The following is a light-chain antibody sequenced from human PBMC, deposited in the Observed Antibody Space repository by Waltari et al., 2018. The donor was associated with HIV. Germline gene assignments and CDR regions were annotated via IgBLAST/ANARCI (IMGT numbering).Light chain of an antibody. CDR3: GTWDSSLSTL. CDR1: SSNVGNNY. V-gene: IGLV1-51*02. CDR2: ENN. Sequence: QSVLTQPPSVSAAPGQKVTISCSGSSSNVGNNYVSWYQQFPGTAPKLLIYENNKRPSGIPDRFAGSKSGTSATLGITGLQTGDEADYYCGTWDSSLSTLFGGGTKLTVL. J-gene: IGLJ2*01.